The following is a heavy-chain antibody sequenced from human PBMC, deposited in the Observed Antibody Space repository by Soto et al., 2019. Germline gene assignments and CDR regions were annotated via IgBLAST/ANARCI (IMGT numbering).Heavy chain of an antibody. J-gene: IGHJ4*02. CDR3: AREGTRIAARPDDSDY. CDR2: ISYDGSNK. D-gene: IGHD6-6*01. Sequence: GGSLRLSCAASGVTFSSYAMHWVRQAPGKGLEWVAVISYDGSNKYYADSVKGRFTISRDNSKNTLYLQMNSLRAEDTAVYYCAREGTRIAARPDDSDYWGQGTLVTVSS. V-gene: IGHV3-30-3*01. CDR1: GVTFSSYA.